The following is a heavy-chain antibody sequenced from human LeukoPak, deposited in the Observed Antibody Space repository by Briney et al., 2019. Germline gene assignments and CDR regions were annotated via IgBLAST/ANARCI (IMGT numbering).Heavy chain of an antibody. Sequence: SETLSLTCAVYGGSFSGYYWSWIRQPPGKGLEWIGEINHSESTNYNPSLKSRVTISVDTSKNQFSLKLSSVTAADTAVYYCAREEGEIARGSWNWGQGTLVTVSS. D-gene: IGHD3-16*01. CDR2: INHSEST. CDR1: GGSFSGYY. V-gene: IGHV4-34*01. CDR3: AREEGEIARGSWN. J-gene: IGHJ4*02.